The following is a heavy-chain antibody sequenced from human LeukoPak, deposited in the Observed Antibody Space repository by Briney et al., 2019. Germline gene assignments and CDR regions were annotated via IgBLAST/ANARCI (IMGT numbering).Heavy chain of an antibody. CDR2: IYYSGST. CDR1: GGSISSGGYY. CDR3: ARGGELLRPGNYYGMDV. Sequence: SETLSLTCTVFGGSISSGGYYWSWIRQHPGKGLEWIGYIYYSGSTYYNPSLKSRVTISVDTSKNLFSLKLSSVTAADTAVYYCARGGELLRPGNYYGMDVWGKGTTVTVSS. V-gene: IGHV4-31*03. J-gene: IGHJ6*04. D-gene: IGHD1-7*01.